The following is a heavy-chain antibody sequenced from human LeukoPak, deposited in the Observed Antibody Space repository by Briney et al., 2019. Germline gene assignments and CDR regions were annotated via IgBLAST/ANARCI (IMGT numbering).Heavy chain of an antibody. CDR1: GFTFSNAW. CDR3: TTDRSGLTAFQH. CDR2: IKSKTDGGTT. V-gene: IGHV3-15*01. J-gene: IGHJ1*01. D-gene: IGHD2-15*01. Sequence: GGSLRLSCAASGFTFSNAWMSWVRQAPGKGLEWVGRIKSKTDGGTTDYAAPVKGRFTISRDDSKNTLYLQMNSLKTEDTAVYYCTTDRSGLTAFQHWGQGTLVTVSS.